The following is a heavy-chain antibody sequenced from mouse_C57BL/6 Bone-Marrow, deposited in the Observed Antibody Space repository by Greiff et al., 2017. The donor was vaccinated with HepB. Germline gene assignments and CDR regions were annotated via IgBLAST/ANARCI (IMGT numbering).Heavy chain of an antibody. V-gene: IGHV2-9-1*01. CDR2: IWNGGGT. CDR1: GFSLTSYA. Sequence: QVQLKESGPGLVAPSQSLSITCTVSGFSLTSYAISWVRQPPGKGLEWLGVIWNGGGTNYNSALKSRLSISKDNSKSQVFLKMNSMQTDDTARYYCARSHYGSILDYWGQGTTLTVSS. J-gene: IGHJ2*01. CDR3: ARSHYGSILDY. D-gene: IGHD1-1*01.